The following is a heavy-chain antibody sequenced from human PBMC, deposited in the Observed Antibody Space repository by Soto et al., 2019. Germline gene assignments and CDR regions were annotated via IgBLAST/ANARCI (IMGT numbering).Heavy chain of an antibody. J-gene: IGHJ5*02. Sequence: QVKLQESGPGLVKPSETLSLTCTVSGDSVSSGAYYWSWVRQPPGQGLEWFGYIYSNAITNYNPSLKSRVTILVDTSKSEISLTLNSVTAADTAVYYCARANIAAAGTIFDPWGQGVLVTVSA. CDR1: GDSVSSGAYY. CDR2: IYSNAIT. CDR3: ARANIAAAGTIFDP. D-gene: IGHD6-13*01. V-gene: IGHV4-61*08.